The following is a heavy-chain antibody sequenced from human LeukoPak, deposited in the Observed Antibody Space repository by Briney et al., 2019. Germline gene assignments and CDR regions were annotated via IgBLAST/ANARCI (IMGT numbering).Heavy chain of an antibody. D-gene: IGHD3-10*01. Sequence: SETLSLTCTVSGYSISSGYYWGWIRQPPGKGLEWIGSIYHSGSTYYNPSLKSRVTISVDKSKNQFSLKLSSVTAADTAVYYCARDRYGSGTAFDYWSQGTQVTVSS. V-gene: IGHV4-38-2*02. CDR2: IYHSGST. CDR1: GYSISSGYY. J-gene: IGHJ4*02. CDR3: ARDRYGSGTAFDY.